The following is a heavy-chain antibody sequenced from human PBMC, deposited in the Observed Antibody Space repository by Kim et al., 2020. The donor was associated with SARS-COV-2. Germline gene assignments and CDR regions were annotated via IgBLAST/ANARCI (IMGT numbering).Heavy chain of an antibody. CDR3: ARHIRGTSIRFLGQLQFDY. V-gene: IGHV4-39*01. D-gene: IGHD2-2*02. CDR1: GASISSSGYY. CDR2: VYYTGST. Sequence: SETLSLTCTVSGASISSSGYYWGWIRQPPGKGLEWIGSVYYTGSTYYNPSLKSRVTISVDTSKNQFSLKLSSVTAADTAVYYCARHIRGTSIRFLGQLQFDYWGQGTLVTVSS. J-gene: IGHJ4*02.